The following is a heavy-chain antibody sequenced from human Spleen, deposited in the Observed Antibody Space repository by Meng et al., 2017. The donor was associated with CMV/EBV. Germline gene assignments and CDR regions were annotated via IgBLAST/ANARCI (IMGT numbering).Heavy chain of an antibody. Sequence: GGSLRLSCAASGFTFSTYWMTWVRQAPGKGLEWVANIKEDGSQKNYVDSVKGRFTISRDNAKNSLFLQMNSLRAEDTAVYYCARVAAAGRGMDVWGPGTTVTVSS. J-gene: IGHJ6*02. V-gene: IGHV3-7*04. CDR1: GFTFSTYW. D-gene: IGHD6-13*01. CDR2: IKEDGSQK. CDR3: ARVAAAGRGMDV.